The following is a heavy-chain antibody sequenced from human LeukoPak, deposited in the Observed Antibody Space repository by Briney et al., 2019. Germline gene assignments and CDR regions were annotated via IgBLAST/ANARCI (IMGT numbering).Heavy chain of an antibody. J-gene: IGHJ4*02. D-gene: IGHD3-22*01. CDR2: IYYSGST. V-gene: IGHV4-59*01. Sequence: SETLSLTCTVSGGSISSYYWSWIRQPPGKGLEWIGYIYYSGSTNYNPSLKSRVTISVDTSKNQFSLKLSSVTAADTAVYYCARFPHYYDSSNSYVRFYFDYWAQGSLVTVSS. CDR1: GGSISSYY. CDR3: ARFPHYYDSSNSYVRFYFDY.